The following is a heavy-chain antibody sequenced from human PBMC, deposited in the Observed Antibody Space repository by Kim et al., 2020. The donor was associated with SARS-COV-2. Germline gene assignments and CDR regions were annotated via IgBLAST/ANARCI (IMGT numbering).Heavy chain of an antibody. D-gene: IGHD6-13*01. Sequence: SETLSLTCAVYGGSFSGYYWSWIRQPPGKGLEWIGEINHSGSTNYNPSLKSRVTISVDTSKNQFSLKLSSVTAADTAVYYCARGGEEQQLVQGVSWFDPWGQGTLVTVSS. CDR3: ARGGEEQQLVQGVSWFDP. CDR2: INHSGST. CDR1: GGSFSGYY. V-gene: IGHV4-34*01. J-gene: IGHJ5*02.